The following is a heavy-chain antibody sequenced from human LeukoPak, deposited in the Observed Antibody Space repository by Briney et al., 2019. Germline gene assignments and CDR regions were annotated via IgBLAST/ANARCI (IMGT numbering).Heavy chain of an antibody. D-gene: IGHD1-26*01. CDR1: GFTFSSYG. CDR2: IWYDRSNK. CDR3: ARGSYYRYYFDY. Sequence: PGGSLRLSCAASGFTFSSYGMHWVRQAPGKGLEWVAVIWYDRSNKYYADSVKGRFTISRDNSKNTLYLQMNSLRAEDTAVYYCARGSYYRYYFDYWGQGTLVTVSS. V-gene: IGHV3-33*01. J-gene: IGHJ4*02.